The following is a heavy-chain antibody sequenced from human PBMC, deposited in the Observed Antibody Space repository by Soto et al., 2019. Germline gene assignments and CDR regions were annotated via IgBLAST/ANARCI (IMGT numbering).Heavy chain of an antibody. J-gene: IGHJ5*02. CDR2: IIPIFGTA. CDR1: GGTFSSYA. D-gene: IGHD6-13*01. CDR3: ARSYSSSWYGTNWFDP. Sequence: QVQLVQSGAEVKKPGSSVKVSCKASGGTFSSYAISWVRQAPGQGLEWMGGIIPIFGTANYAQKFQGRVTITADESTSTAYMELSRLRSEDTAVYYCARSYSSSWYGTNWFDPWGQGTLVPVSS. V-gene: IGHV1-69*12.